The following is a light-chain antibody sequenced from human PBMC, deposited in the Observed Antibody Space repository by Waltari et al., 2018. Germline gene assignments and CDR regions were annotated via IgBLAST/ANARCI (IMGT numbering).Light chain of an antibody. Sequence: SCRASQSVTNYVAWYQQKPGKAPRLLIYDTSNRASGIPARFSGSGFGTDFTLTISSLEPEDFAVYYCQQRRDWPLTFGGGTKVEIK. CDR1: QSVTNY. CDR2: DTS. J-gene: IGKJ4*01. V-gene: IGKV3-11*01. CDR3: QQRRDWPLT.